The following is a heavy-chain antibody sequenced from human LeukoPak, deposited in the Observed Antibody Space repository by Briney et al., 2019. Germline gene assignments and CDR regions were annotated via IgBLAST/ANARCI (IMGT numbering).Heavy chain of an antibody. CDR2: IYYSGST. J-gene: IGHJ6*04. CDR1: VGSVSSGSYY. V-gene: IGHV4-61*01. Sequence: PSETLCLTCTVSVGSVSSGSYYWSWIRQPPGKGLEWIGYIYYSGSTNYNPSLKSRVTISVDTSKNQFSLKLSSVTAADTAVYYCARGVPKNYYYGMDVWGKGTTVTVSS. CDR3: ARGVPKNYYYGMDV.